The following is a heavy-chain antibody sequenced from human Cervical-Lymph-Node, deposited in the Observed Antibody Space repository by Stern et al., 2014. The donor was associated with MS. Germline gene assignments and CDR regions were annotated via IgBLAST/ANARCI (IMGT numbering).Heavy chain of an antibody. CDR2: FIPIFGTT. CDR3: ARDLGYSGTYYDY. Sequence: VQLEESGAEVKKPGSSVKVSCKAAGGTFSSYAISWVRQAPGQGLEWMGAFIPIFGTTNYAQKFQGRVTITADESTSTAYMELTSLISEDTAVYYCARDLGYSGTYYDYWGQGTLVTVSS. D-gene: IGHD1-26*01. CDR1: GGTFSSYA. V-gene: IGHV1-69*01. J-gene: IGHJ4*02.